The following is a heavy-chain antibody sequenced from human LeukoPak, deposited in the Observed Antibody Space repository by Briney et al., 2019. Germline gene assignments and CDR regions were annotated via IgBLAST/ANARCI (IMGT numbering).Heavy chain of an antibody. Sequence: SETLSLTCTVSGGSISSYYWSWIRQPPGKGLEWIGYIYYSGSTNYNPSLKSRVTISIDRSKTQFSLKMSSVTAADTAVYYCASHYNFDSWGQGTLVTVSS. D-gene: IGHD4-11*01. CDR1: GGSISSYY. CDR2: IYYSGST. V-gene: IGHV4-59*08. J-gene: IGHJ4*02. CDR3: ASHYNFDS.